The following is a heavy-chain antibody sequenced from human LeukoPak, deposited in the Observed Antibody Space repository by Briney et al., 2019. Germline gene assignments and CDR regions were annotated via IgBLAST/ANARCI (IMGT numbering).Heavy chain of an antibody. Sequence: PGGSLRLSCAASGFTFSSYGMHWVRQAPGKGLEWVAFIRYDGSNKSYADSVKGRFTISRDNSKNTLYLQMNSLRAEDTAVYYCAKALRIVGATDWFDPWGQGTLVTVSS. V-gene: IGHV3-30*02. CDR3: AKALRIVGATDWFDP. J-gene: IGHJ5*02. D-gene: IGHD1-26*01. CDR2: IRYDGSNK. CDR1: GFTFSSYG.